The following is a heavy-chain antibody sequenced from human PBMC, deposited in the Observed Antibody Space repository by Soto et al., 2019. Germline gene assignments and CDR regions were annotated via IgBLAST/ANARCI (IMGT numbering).Heavy chain of an antibody. CDR3: AKGYYSGYYFFDY. V-gene: IGHV3-11*01. CDR2: ISSSGSTI. J-gene: IGHJ4*02. CDR1: GFTFSDYF. D-gene: IGHD5-12*01. Sequence: QVQLVESGGGLVKPGGSLRLSCAASGFTFSDYFMTWIRQAPGKGLEWVSFISSSGSTIYYTASVKGRFPISRDNAKNSLYLQMTSLRAEEDTAVYYCAKGYYSGYYFFDYWGQGTLVTVSS.